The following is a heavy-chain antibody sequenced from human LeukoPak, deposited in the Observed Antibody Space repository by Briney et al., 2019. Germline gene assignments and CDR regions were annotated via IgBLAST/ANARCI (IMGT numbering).Heavy chain of an antibody. CDR2: IYYSGSS. CDR3: ARDHGYCSGGSCPYWFDP. J-gene: IGHJ5*02. D-gene: IGHD2-15*01. CDR1: GYSISNDYY. Sequence: SETLSLTCTVSGYSISNDYYWSWIRQPPGKGLEWIGYIYYSGSSNYNPSLKSRVTISVDTSKNQFSLKLSSVTAADTAVYYCARDHGYCSGGSCPYWFDPWGQGTLVTVSS. V-gene: IGHV4-61*01.